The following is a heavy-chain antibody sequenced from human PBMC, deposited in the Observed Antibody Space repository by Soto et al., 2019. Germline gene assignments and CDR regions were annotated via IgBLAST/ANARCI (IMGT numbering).Heavy chain of an antibody. J-gene: IGHJ4*02. CDR2: IKNSGGDT. Sequence: GGSLRLSCAASGFTFSTFAMSWVRQAPGKGLEWVQAPGKGLEWVSGIKNSGGDTYYADSVKGRFTISRDNSKNTLYLQMNSLRAEDTAVYYCAKDLPYFDSWGQGTLVTVSS. V-gene: IGHV3-23*01. CDR3: AKDLPYFDS. CDR1: GFTFSTFA.